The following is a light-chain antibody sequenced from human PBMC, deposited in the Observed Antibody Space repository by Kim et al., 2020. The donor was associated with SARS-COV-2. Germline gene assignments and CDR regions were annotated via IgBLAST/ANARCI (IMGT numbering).Light chain of an antibody. CDR2: EVS. J-gene: IGLJ1*01. V-gene: IGLV2-14*01. CDR3: SSYIRGSTNYV. CDR1: CSDVGGYKY. Sequence: QSITISCTGTCSDVGGYKYVSWYQQHPGKAPKLVIYEVSNRPSGVSNRFSGSKSGNTASLTISGLQAEDEADYYCSSYIRGSTNYVFGTGTKVTVL.